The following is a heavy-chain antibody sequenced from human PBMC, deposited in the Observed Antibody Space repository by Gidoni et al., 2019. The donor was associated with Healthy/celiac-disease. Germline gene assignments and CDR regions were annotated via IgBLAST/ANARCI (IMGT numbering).Heavy chain of an antibody. V-gene: IGHV3-23*04. CDR2: ISVSGGST. Sequence: EVQLVESGGGLVQPGGSMRLSWAASGFTFSSYAMSWVRQAPGKGLEWVSAISVSGGSTYYADSVKGRFTISRDNSKNTLYLQMNSLRAEDTAVYYCARGILHIVVVTAIDYWGQGTLVTVSS. J-gene: IGHJ4*02. D-gene: IGHD2-21*02. CDR1: GFTFSSYA. CDR3: ARGILHIVVVTAIDY.